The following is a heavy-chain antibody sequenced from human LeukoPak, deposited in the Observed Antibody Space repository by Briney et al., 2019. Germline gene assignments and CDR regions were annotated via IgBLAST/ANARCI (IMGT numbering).Heavy chain of an antibody. V-gene: IGHV1-18*01. J-gene: IGHJ4*02. CDR2: ISGYNGNT. CDR3: GRQVDTTMALPDY. Sequence: GASVKVSCKASGYTFTNYGIGWVRQAPGLGLEWMGWISGYNGNTNFAQKFQGRVTMTTDTSTSTAYMELRSLRSDDTAVYYCGRQVDTTMALPDYWGQGTLVTVSS. CDR1: GYTFTNYG. D-gene: IGHD5-18*01.